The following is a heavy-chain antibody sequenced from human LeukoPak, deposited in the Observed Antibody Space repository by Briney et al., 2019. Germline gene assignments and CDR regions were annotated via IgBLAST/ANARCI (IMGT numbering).Heavy chain of an antibody. CDR3: ARHDYRGINDGMDV. CDR2: IYYSGST. D-gene: IGHD3-16*02. Sequence: PSETLSLTCTVSGGSISSSSYYWGWIRQPPGKGLEWIGSIYYSGSTYYNPSLKSRVTISVDTSKSQFSLKLSSVTAADTAVYYCARHDYRGINDGMDVWGQGTTVIVSS. J-gene: IGHJ6*02. V-gene: IGHV4-39*07. CDR1: GGSISSSSYY.